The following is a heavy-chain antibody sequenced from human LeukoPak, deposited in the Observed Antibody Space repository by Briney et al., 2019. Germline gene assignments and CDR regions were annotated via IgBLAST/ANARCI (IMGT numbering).Heavy chain of an antibody. Sequence: GGSLRLSCAVSGITLSNYGMSWVRQALGKGLEWVAGISDSGGSTKYADSVKGRFTISRDNPKNTLFLQMNSLRADDTAVYFCAKRGVVIRVFLVGFHKEAYYFESWGQGALVTVSS. J-gene: IGHJ4*02. CDR1: GITLSNYG. V-gene: IGHV3-23*01. CDR3: AKRGVVIRVFLVGFHKEAYYFES. D-gene: IGHD3/OR15-3a*01. CDR2: ISDSGGST.